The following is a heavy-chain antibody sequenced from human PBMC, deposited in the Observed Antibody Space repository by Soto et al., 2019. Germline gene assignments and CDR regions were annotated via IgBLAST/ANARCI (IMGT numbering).Heavy chain of an antibody. CDR1: GDTFSSFA. V-gene: IGHV1-69*12. J-gene: IGHJ6*02. CDR3: XXXXXXXXXXGNYYYALDV. CDR2: IIPIFRTP. Sequence: QVHLVQSGAEVKKPGSSVKVSCKASGDTFSSFAISWVRQAPGQGLEWMGGIIPIFRTPKYGQKFQGRVTITADEPTSTAYMELXXXXSXXXAVXXXXXXXXXXXXXGNYYYALDVWGQGTTVIVSS.